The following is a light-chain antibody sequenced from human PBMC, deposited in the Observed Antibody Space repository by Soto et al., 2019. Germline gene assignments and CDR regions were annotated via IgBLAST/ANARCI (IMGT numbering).Light chain of an antibody. CDR1: SSDVGSYNL. CDR2: EVS. V-gene: IGLV2-23*02. Sequence: QSALTQPASVSGSPGQSITISCAGTSSDVGSYNLVSWYQQHPGKAPKLMIHEVSKRPSGVSDRFSASKSGNTASLTISGLQGEDEAEYYCCSYAGDNTLIFGGGTKLTVL. J-gene: IGLJ2*01. CDR3: CSYAGDNTLI.